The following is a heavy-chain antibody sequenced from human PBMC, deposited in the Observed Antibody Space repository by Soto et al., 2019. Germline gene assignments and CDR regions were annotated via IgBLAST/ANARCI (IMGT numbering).Heavy chain of an antibody. CDR3: ARDRGPSSGYYPYWFDP. CDR2: IIPIFDTA. V-gene: IGHV1-69*12. J-gene: IGHJ5*02. D-gene: IGHD3-22*01. CDR1: GGTFSSYA. Sequence: QVQLVQSGAEVKKPGSSVKVSCKASGGTFSSYAITWVRQAPGQGLEWMGEIIPIFDTANYAQKFQGRVTMTADXSXSTXYMELSSLRSEDTAVYYCARDRGPSSGYYPYWFDPWGQGTLVTVSS.